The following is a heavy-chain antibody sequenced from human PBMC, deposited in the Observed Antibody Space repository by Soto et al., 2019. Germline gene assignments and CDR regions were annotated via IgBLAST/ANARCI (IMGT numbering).Heavy chain of an antibody. CDR1: GDSIARSFYY. V-gene: IGHV4-39*01. D-gene: IGHD6-13*01. CDR2: RSVHYGGST. Sequence: KASETLSLTCSVSGDSIARSFYYWGWIRQPPGKGLEWIGIRSVHYGGSTYYNPSLKSRVAISIDTSNNQFSLRLSSLIAADTAVYYCASTGYSSSWYFPYWGQGTLVTVSS. CDR3: ASTGYSSSWYFPY. J-gene: IGHJ4*02.